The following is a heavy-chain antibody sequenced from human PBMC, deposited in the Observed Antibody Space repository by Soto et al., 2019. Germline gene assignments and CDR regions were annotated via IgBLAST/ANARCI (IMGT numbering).Heavy chain of an antibody. D-gene: IGHD3-9*01. V-gene: IGHV2-5*02. CDR3: AHKGPEDWPLDY. CDR1: GFSLSTSGAG. J-gene: IGHJ4*02. Sequence: QITLKESGPTLVRPTQTLTLTCAFSGFSLSTSGAGVGWIRQPPGKALEWLAVIYWDDSKHYSPSLRSRLTITKDTSKNQVVLTMTNMYPMDTGTYYCAHKGPEDWPLDYWGQGTLVTVSS. CDR2: IYWDDSK.